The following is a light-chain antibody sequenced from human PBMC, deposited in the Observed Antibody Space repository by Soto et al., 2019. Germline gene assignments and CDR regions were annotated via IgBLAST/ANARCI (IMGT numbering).Light chain of an antibody. CDR2: RND. CDR1: GFNIGTVN. V-gene: IGLV1-47*01. Sequence: QSVLTQPPSASGTPGQRVTISCSGSGFNIGTVNVYWFQQLPGTAPKLLIYRNDQRPSGVPDRFSGSKSDTSASLAISGLRSEDEADYYCAAWDAGLAGWVFGGGTQLTVL. J-gene: IGLJ3*02. CDR3: AAWDAGLAGWV.